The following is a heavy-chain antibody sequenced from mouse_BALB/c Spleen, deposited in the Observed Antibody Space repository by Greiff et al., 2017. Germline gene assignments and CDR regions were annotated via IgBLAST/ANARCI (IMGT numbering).Heavy chain of an antibody. J-gene: IGHJ2*01. CDR2: ISSGGST. Sequence: EVHLVESGGGLVKPGGSLKLSCAASGFTFSSYAMSWVRQTPEKRLEWVASISSGGSTYYPDSVKGRFTISRDNARNILYLQMSSLRSEDTAMYYCARAEGYGSFDYWGQGTTLTVSS. V-gene: IGHV5-6-5*01. D-gene: IGHD2-1*01. CDR1: GFTFSSYA. CDR3: ARAEGYGSFDY.